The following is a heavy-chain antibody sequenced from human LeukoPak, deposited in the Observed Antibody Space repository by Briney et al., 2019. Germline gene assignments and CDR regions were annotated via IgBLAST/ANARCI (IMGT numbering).Heavy chain of an antibody. V-gene: IGHV3-21*01. J-gene: IGHJ4*02. CDR3: ARHRYDSSGYTY. Sequence: GGSLRLSCAASGFTFSSYSMNWVRQALGMGLEWVSSISSSSSYIYYADSVKGRFTISRDNAKNSLYLQMNSLRAEDTAVYYRARHRYDSSGYTYWGQGTLVTVSS. D-gene: IGHD3-22*01. CDR1: GFTFSSYS. CDR2: ISSSSSYI.